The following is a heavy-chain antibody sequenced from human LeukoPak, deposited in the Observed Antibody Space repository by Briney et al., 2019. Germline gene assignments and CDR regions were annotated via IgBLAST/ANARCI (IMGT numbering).Heavy chain of an antibody. V-gene: IGHV1-69*13. D-gene: IGHD2-15*01. J-gene: IGHJ1*01. Sequence: RGASVKVSCKASGGTFSSYAISWVRQAPGQGLEWMGGIIPIFGTANYAQKFQGRVTITADESTSTAYMELSSLRSEDTAVYYCARSGYCSGGSRSEYFQHWGQGTLVTVSS. CDR1: GGTFSSYA. CDR3: ARSGYCSGGSRSEYFQH. CDR2: IIPIFGTA.